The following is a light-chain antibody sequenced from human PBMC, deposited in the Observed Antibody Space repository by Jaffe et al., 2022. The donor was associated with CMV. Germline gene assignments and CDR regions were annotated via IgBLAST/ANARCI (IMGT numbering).Light chain of an antibody. Sequence: EIVMTQSPVTLSVSPGERATLSCRASQNVNSHVAWYQQKPGQAPRLLIFGASTRATGISAKFSGSGSGTQFTLTISSLQSEDIAVYFCQQYNNWPRTFGQGTKVEI. CDR1: QNVNSH. J-gene: IGKJ1*01. V-gene: IGKV3-15*01. CDR3: QQYNNWPRT. CDR2: GAS.